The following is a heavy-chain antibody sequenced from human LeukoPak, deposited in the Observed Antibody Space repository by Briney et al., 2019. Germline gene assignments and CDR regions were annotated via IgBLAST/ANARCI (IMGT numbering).Heavy chain of an antibody. CDR2: ISYDGSNK. Sequence: GGFLRLSCAASGFSFSSYGMHWVRQAPGKGLEWVAVISYDGSNKYYADSVKGRFTISRDNSKNTLYLQMNSLRAEDTAVYYCANGEDVVVPAATSGYWGQGTLVTVSS. CDR3: ANGEDVVVPAATSGY. V-gene: IGHV3-30*18. J-gene: IGHJ4*02. CDR1: GFSFSSYG. D-gene: IGHD2-2*01.